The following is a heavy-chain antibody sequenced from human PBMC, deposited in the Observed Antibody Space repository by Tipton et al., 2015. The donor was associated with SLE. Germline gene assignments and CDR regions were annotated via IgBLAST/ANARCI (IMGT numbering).Heavy chain of an antibody. J-gene: IGHJ4*02. CDR3: ARDKPSYYDSSGLDY. D-gene: IGHD3-22*01. V-gene: IGHV3-74*01. CDR1: GISFRSYM. Sequence: GSLRLSCTASGISFRSYMMHWVRQAPGKGLVWVARISTDGSSTSYADSVKGRFTISRDNAKNTLYLQMNSLGAEDTAVYYCARDKPSYYDSSGLDYWGQGTLVTVSS. CDR2: ISTDGSST.